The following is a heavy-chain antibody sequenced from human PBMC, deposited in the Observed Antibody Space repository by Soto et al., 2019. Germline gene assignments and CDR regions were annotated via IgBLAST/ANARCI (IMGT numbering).Heavy chain of an antibody. CDR3: ARHAETQLWLEAGWFDP. D-gene: IGHD5-18*01. J-gene: IGHJ5*02. V-gene: IGHV4-39*01. Sequence: KPSETLSLTCTVSGGSISSSSYYWGWIRQPPGKGLEWIGSIYYSGSTYYNPSLKSRVTISVDTSKNQFSLKLSSVTAADTAVYYCARHAETQLWLEAGWFDPWGQGTLVTVSS. CDR2: IYYSGST. CDR1: GGSISSSSYY.